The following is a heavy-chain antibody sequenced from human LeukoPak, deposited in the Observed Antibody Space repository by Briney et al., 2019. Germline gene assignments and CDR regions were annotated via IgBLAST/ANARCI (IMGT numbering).Heavy chain of an antibody. CDR3: ARAPTSAYDYSWGHYYYYMDV. J-gene: IGHJ6*03. V-gene: IGHV3-7*01. Sequence: PGGSLGLSCAASGFTFSSYWMSWVRQAPGKGLEWVANIKQDGSEKYYVDSVKGRFTISRDNAKNSLYLQMNSLRAEDTAVYYCARAPTSAYDYSWGHYYYYMDVWGKGTTVTVSS. CDR2: IKQDGSEK. CDR1: GFTFSSYW. D-gene: IGHD4-11*01.